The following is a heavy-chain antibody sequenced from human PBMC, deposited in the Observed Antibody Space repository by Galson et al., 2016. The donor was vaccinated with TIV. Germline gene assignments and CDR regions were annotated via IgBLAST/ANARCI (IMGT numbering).Heavy chain of an antibody. CDR1: GYFLSKIS. Sequence: SVKVSCKVSGYFLSKISMHWVRQVPGKGLEWMGGFDPAEGETIYAQRFRGRVSMTEDISTDTAHMELSSLRSDDTAVYFCGTGFRDALDIWGQGTMVTVSS. CDR3: GTGFRDALDI. CDR2: FDPAEGET. D-gene: IGHD2-21*01. J-gene: IGHJ3*02. V-gene: IGHV1-24*01.